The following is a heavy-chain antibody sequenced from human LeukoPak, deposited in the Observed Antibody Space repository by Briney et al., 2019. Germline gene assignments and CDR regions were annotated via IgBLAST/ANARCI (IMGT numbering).Heavy chain of an antibody. D-gene: IGHD1-26*01. Sequence: SETLSLTGTVSGGSISSSSYYWSWIRQPPGKGLEWIGGIYYSGSTYYNPSLKSRVTISVDTSKNQFSLKLSSVTAADTAVYYCARKNVGAVSPFDYWGQGTLVTVSS. CDR2: IYYSGST. J-gene: IGHJ4*02. CDR1: GGSISSSSYY. CDR3: ARKNVGAVSPFDY. V-gene: IGHV4-39*01.